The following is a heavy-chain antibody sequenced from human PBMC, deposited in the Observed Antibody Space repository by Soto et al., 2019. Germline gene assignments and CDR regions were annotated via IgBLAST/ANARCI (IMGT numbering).Heavy chain of an antibody. J-gene: IGHJ5*02. CDR3: ARVVPGAEAWFGP. V-gene: IGHV1-18*01. D-gene: IGHD2-2*01. CDR2: ISLYSDGT. CDR1: GYTFSKYG. Sequence: QVQLVQSGGEVKRPGASVKVSCKTSGYTFSKYGITWVRQAPGQPLEWLGWISLYSDGTNYAQKFQGRVSMTTDTSTTTAYMELRSLRSDDTAVYYCARVVPGAEAWFGPWGQGTRVTVSS.